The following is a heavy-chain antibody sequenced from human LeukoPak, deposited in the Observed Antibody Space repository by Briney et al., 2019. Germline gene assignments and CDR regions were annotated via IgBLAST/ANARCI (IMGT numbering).Heavy chain of an antibody. CDR1: GFTFDDYA. CDR3: EKDDLKAFDI. V-gene: IGHV3-9*01. Sequence: GGSLRLSCAASGFTFDDYAMHWVRQAPGKGLEWVSGISWNSGSIGYADSVKGRFTISRDNAKNSLYLQMNSLRAEDTAVYYCEKDDLKAFDIWGQGPMVTVSS. CDR2: ISWNSGSI. J-gene: IGHJ3*02.